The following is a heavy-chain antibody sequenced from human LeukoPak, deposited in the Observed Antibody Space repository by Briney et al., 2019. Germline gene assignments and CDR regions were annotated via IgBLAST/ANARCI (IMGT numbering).Heavy chain of an antibody. V-gene: IGHV3-23*01. CDR2: ISGSGGST. Sequence: GGSLRLSCAASGFTFSSYGMSWVRQAPGKGLEWVSAISGSGGSTYYADSVKGRFTISRDNSKNTLYLQMNSLRAEDTAVYYCAKDVLLGIVVVPAYFDYWGQGTLVTVSS. CDR1: GFTFSSYG. J-gene: IGHJ4*02. D-gene: IGHD2-2*01. CDR3: AKDVLLGIVVVPAYFDY.